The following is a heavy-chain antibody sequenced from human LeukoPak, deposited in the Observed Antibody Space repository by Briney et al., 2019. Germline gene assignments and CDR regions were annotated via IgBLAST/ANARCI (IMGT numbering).Heavy chain of an antibody. CDR1: GYSFTSYW. CDR2: IYPGDSDT. D-gene: IGHD3-10*01. CDR3: ARQGFRFGEEPKPIDY. V-gene: IGHV5-51*01. J-gene: IGHJ4*02. Sequence: GESLKISCKGSGYSFTSYWIGWVRQMPGKGLEWMGIIYPGDSDTRYSPSFQGQVTISADKSISTAYLQWSSLKASDTAMYYCARQGFRFGEEPKPIDYWGQGTLVTVSS.